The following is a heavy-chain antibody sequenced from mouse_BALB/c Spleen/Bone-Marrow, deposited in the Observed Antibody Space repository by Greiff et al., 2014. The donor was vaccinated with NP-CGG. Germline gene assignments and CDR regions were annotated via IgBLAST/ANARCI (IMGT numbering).Heavy chain of an antibody. J-gene: IGHJ1*01. D-gene: IGHD1-1*01. CDR1: GFIFTDYY. V-gene: IGHV7-3*02. CDR2: IRNKANGYTT. Sequence: EVQGVESGGGLVQPGGSLRLSCATSGFIFTDYYMSWVRQPPGKALEWLAFIRNKANGYTTEYSASVKGRFTISRDNSQSILHLQMNTLRAEDSATYYCARDGSSFYWFFDVWGAGTTVTVSS. CDR3: ARDGSSFYWFFDV.